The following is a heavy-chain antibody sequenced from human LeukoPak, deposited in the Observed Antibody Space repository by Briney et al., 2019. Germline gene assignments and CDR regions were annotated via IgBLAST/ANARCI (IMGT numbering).Heavy chain of an antibody. CDR1: GFTFSSYS. CDR3: ARATPIWDFDY. D-gene: IGHD3-9*01. Sequence: GGSLRLSCAASGFTFSSYSTNWVRQAPGKGLEWVSYISRSSSTIYYADSVKGRFTISRDNAKNSLYLQMNSLRAEDTAVYYCARATPIWDFDYWGQGTLVTVSS. V-gene: IGHV3-48*04. CDR2: ISRSSSTI. J-gene: IGHJ4*02.